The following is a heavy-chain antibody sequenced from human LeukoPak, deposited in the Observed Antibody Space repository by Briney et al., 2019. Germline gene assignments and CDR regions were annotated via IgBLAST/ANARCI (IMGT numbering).Heavy chain of an antibody. D-gene: IGHD5-12*01. J-gene: IGHJ3*02. V-gene: IGHV1-69*06. CDR1: GYTFTSYY. Sequence: SVKVSCKASGYTFTSYYMHWVRQAPGQGLEWMGGIIPLFGTPDYAQKFQGRLTITADKSTSTAYMELSSLRSEDTAVYYCAKYLGGSGYVSGIAAFDIWGQGTMVTVSS. CDR2: IIPLFGTP. CDR3: AKYLGGSGYVSGIAAFDI.